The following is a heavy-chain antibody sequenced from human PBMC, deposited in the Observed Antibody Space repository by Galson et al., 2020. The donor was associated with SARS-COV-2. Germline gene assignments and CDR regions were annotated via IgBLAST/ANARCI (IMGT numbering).Heavy chain of an antibody. Sequence: GESLKISCAASGFSFRSYGMNWVRQAPGKGLEWVSSISTGSNYIYYADSVKGRFTISRDNAKNSLYLQMNSLRAEDTAVYFCARGGGSLDVWGQGTTVTVSS. D-gene: IGHD3-10*01. CDR3: ARGGGSLDV. V-gene: IGHV3-21*01. CDR2: ISTGSNYI. CDR1: GFSFRSYG. J-gene: IGHJ6*02.